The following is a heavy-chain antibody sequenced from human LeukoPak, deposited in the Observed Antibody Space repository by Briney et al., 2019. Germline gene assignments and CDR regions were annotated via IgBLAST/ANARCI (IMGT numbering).Heavy chain of an antibody. D-gene: IGHD6-13*01. CDR3: ARDRPIARAYNWFDP. CDR2: VSAYNGNT. V-gene: IGHV1-18*01. J-gene: IGHJ5*02. Sequence: GASVKVSCKASGYTFTSYGISWVRQAPGQGLEWMGWVSAYNGNTNYAQKHQGRVTMTTDTSTSTAYMELRSLRSDDTAVYYCARDRPIARAYNWFDPWGQGTLVTVSS. CDR1: GYTFTSYG.